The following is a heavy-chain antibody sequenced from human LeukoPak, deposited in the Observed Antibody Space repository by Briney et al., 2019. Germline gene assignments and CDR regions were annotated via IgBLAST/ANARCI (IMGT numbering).Heavy chain of an antibody. CDR1: GGSINSYW. CDR3: ARAGYTISSYRFDY. CDR2: IYTTGRT. V-gene: IGHV4-4*07. J-gene: IGHJ4*02. Sequence: SETLSLTCSASGGSINSYWWSWIRQPAGKGLEFIGRIYTTGRTNYNPSLKSRVSMSVDTSKNKFSLQLRSVTAADTAVYFCARAGYTISSYRFDYWGQGALVTVSS. D-gene: IGHD3-16*02.